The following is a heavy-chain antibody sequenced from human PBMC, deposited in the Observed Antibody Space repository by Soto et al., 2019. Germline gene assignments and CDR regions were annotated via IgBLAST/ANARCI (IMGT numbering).Heavy chain of an antibody. CDR1: GFSLSNARMG. CDR3: ARAADGGKRVVEFDAFDT. J-gene: IGHJ3*02. D-gene: IGHD2-15*01. CDR2: IFSNDEK. V-gene: IGHV2-26*01. Sequence: QVTLKESGPVLVKPTETLTLTCTVSGFSLSNARMGVSWIRQPPGKALEWLAHIFSNDEKSYSTSLKSRLTISKDTSKSQVVLTITNMDPVDTATYYCARAADGGKRVVEFDAFDTWGQGTMVTVSS.